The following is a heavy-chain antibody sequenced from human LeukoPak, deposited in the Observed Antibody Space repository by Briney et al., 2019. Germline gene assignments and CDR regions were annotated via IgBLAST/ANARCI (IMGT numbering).Heavy chain of an antibody. D-gene: IGHD6-19*01. CDR3: AKGQTSSGWGY. Sequence: GGSLRLSCAASGFTFSSYAMSWVRQAPGKGLEWVSAISGTGGSTYYADSVKGRFTISRDNSKNTLYLQMNSLRAEDTAVYYCAKGQTSSGWGYWGQGTLVTVSS. J-gene: IGHJ4*02. V-gene: IGHV3-23*01. CDR1: GFTFSSYA. CDR2: ISGTGGST.